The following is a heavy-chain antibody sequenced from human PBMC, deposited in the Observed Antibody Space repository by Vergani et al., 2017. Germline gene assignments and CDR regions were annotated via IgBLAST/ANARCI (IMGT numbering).Heavy chain of an antibody. Sequence: EVQLVESGGVVVQPGGSLRLSCAASGFTFDDYTMHWVRQAPGKGLEWVSLISWDGGSTYYADSVKGRFTISRDNSKNSLYLQMNSLRTEDTALYYCAKDFGNQPGYGMDVWGQGTTVTVSS. V-gene: IGHV3-43*01. CDR1: GFTFDDYT. CDR3: AKDFGNQPGYGMDV. J-gene: IGHJ6*02. D-gene: IGHD3-3*01. CDR2: ISWDGGST.